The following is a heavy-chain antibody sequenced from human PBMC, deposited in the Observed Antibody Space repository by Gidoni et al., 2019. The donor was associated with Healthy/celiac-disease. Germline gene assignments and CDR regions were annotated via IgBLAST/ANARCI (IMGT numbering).Heavy chain of an antibody. Sequence: QVQLQESGPGLVKPSETLSLTCTVSGGSISSYYWSWIRQPPGKGLEWIGYIYYSGSTNYNPSLKSRVTISVDTSKNQFSLKLSSVTAADTAVYYCARDVILGWFDPWGQGTLVTVSS. J-gene: IGHJ5*02. CDR1: GGSISSYY. D-gene: IGHD2-21*01. CDR3: ARDVILGWFDP. V-gene: IGHV4-59*01. CDR2: IYYSGST.